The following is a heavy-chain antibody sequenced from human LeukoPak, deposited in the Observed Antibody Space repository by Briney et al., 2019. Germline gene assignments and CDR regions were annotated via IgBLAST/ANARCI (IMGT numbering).Heavy chain of an antibody. J-gene: IGHJ5*02. CDR1: GYTFTSYA. CDR2: INAGNGNT. CDR3: ARSPGYCSGGSCYSYNWFDP. D-gene: IGHD2-15*01. Sequence: GASVKVSCKASGYTFTSYAMHWVRQAPGQRLEWMGWINAGNGNTKYSQKFQGRVTIIRDTSASTAYMELSSLRSEDTAVYYCARSPGYCSGGSCYSYNWFDPWGQGTLVTVSS. V-gene: IGHV1-3*01.